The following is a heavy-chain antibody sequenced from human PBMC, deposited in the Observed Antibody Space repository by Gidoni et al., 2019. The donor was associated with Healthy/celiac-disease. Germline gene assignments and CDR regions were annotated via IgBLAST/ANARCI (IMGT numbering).Heavy chain of an antibody. CDR2: ISYDGSNK. CDR1: GFTFSSYA. V-gene: IGHV3-30-3*01. J-gene: IGHJ3*02. D-gene: IGHD4-17*01. CDR3: AREGGDFDAFDI. Sequence: QVQLVESGGGVVQPGRSLRLSCAASGFTFSSYAMHWVRQVPGKGLEWVAVISYDGSNKYYADSVKGRFTISRDNSKNTLYLQMNSLRAEDTAVYYCAREGGDFDAFDIWGQGTMVTVSS.